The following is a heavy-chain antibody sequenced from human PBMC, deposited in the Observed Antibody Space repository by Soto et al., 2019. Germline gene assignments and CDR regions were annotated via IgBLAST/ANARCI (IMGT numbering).Heavy chain of an antibody. V-gene: IGHV3-48*03. CDR3: FCSGSYYNLYYGMDV. D-gene: IGHD3-10*02. CDR2: ISSSGSTI. CDR1: GFTFSSYE. Sequence: EVQLVESGGGLVQPGGSLRLSCAASGFTFSSYEMNWVRQAPGKGLEWVSYISSSGSTIYYADSVKGRFTISRDNAKNSLYLQMNSLRAEDTAVYYCFCSGSYYNLYYGMDVWGQGTTVTVSS. J-gene: IGHJ6*02.